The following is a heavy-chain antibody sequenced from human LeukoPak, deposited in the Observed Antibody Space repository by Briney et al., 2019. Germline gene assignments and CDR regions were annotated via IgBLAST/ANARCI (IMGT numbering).Heavy chain of an antibody. V-gene: IGHV5-51*01. Sequence: GESLKISCKGSGYSFSNYWIGWVRQMPGKGLEWMGIIYPGDSDTGYSPSFQGQVTISADRSISTAYLQWSSLKASDTAMYYCARQDGDGYSYDYFDFWGQGTLVTVSS. J-gene: IGHJ4*02. CDR3: ARQDGDGYSYDYFDF. D-gene: IGHD4-4*01. CDR2: IYPGDSDT. CDR1: GYSFSNYW.